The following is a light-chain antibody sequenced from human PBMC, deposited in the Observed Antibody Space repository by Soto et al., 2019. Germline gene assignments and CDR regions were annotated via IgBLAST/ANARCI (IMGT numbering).Light chain of an antibody. CDR2: EAR. CDR1: SSDVGYYNY. CDR3: TSYTTKSTYV. J-gene: IGLJ1*01. Sequence: QSVLTQPASVSGSPGQSITISCTGTSSDVGYYNYVSWYQQHPGKAPQLMIYEARSRPSGVSDRFSGSKSANTASLTISGLQAEDEADYYCTSYTTKSTYVFGTGTKGTVL. V-gene: IGLV2-14*01.